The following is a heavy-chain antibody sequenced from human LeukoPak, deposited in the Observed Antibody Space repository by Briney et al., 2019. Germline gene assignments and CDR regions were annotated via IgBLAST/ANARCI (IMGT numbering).Heavy chain of an antibody. CDR1: GFNFPNAW. Sequence: GGSLRLSCAASGFNFPNAWMNWVRQAPGKGLEWVSAISGSGGSTYYADSVKGRFTISRDNSKNTLYLQMNSLRAEDTAVYYCALSEYSSSTFDYWGQGTLVTDSS. J-gene: IGHJ4*02. CDR2: ISGSGGST. CDR3: ALSEYSSSTFDY. V-gene: IGHV3-23*01. D-gene: IGHD6-6*01.